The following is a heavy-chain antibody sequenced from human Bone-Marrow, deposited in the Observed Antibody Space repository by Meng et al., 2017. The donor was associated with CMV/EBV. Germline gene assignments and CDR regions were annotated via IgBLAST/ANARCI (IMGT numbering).Heavy chain of an antibody. V-gene: IGHV3-30-3*01. Sequence: SGLTFSRYAMHWVRQAPGKGLEWVAVISYDGSNKYYADSVKGRFTISRDNSKNTLYLQMNSLRAEDTAVYYCARDPESGSHSAWFDPWGQGTLVTVSS. CDR1: GLTFSRYA. CDR2: ISYDGSNK. CDR3: ARDPESGSHSAWFDP. J-gene: IGHJ5*02. D-gene: IGHD1-26*01.